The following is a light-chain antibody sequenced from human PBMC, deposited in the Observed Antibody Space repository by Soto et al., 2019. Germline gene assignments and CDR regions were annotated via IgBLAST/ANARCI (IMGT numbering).Light chain of an antibody. CDR1: QSVLFSSNNKNY. Sequence: DIVMTQSPDSLVVSLGERATINCKSSQSVLFSSNNKNYLAWYQQKPGRPPKLLIYWASTRESGVPDRFRGSGSGTDFTLTISSLQAEDVAVYYCQQYYTTPCTFGQGTKLGIK. J-gene: IGKJ2*02. V-gene: IGKV4-1*01. CDR2: WAS. CDR3: QQYYTTPCT.